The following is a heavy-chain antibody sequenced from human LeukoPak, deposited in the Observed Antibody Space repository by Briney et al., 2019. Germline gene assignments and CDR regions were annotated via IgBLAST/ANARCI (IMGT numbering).Heavy chain of an antibody. J-gene: IGHJ4*02. D-gene: IGHD3-22*01. CDR3: ARDSVRFNYCDSSGYFGY. Sequence: SETLSLTCTVSGGSISSYYWSWIRQPPGKGLEWIGYIYYSGSTNYNPSLKSRVTISVDTSKNQFSLKLSSVTAADTAVYYCARDSVRFNYCDSSGYFGYWGQGTLVTVSS. V-gene: IGHV4-59*12. CDR2: IYYSGST. CDR1: GGSISSYY.